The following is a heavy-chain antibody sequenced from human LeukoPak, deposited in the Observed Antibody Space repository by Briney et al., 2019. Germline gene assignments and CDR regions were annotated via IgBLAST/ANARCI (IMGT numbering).Heavy chain of an antibody. J-gene: IGHJ1*01. Sequence: PGGSLRLSCAASGFTFSSYGMHWVRQAPGKGLEWMAFIRYDGSNKYYADSVKGRFTISRDNSKNTLYLQMNSLRAEDTAVYYCAKDYDYVWGSYGWYFQHWGQGTLVTVSS. CDR3: AKDYDYVWGSYGWYFQH. V-gene: IGHV3-30*02. CDR2: IRYDGSNK. CDR1: GFTFSSYG. D-gene: IGHD3-16*02.